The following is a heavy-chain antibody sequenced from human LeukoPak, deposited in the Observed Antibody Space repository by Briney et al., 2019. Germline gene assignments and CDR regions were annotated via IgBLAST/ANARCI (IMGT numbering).Heavy chain of an antibody. J-gene: IGHJ4*02. D-gene: IGHD3-3*01. CDR1: GFAVSNDY. CDR2: IHTDGAT. Sequence: GGSLRLSCAASGFAVSNDYMSWVRQAPGKGLEWVSVIHTDGATYYAASVKGRFTIPRDFSKNTLYLRMNSLRAEDTAIYYCARDRPWGGLNGFDYWGQGTLVTVAS. CDR3: ARDRPWGGLNGFDY. V-gene: IGHV3-53*01.